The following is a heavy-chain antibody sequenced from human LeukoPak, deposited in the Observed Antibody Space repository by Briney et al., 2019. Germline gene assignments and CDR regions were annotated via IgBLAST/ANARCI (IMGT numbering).Heavy chain of an antibody. CDR3: ARGRQRRNYYDSSGYYPVNFDY. CDR2: IGTAGDT. Sequence: PGGSLRLSCAASGFTFSSYDMHWVRQATGKGLEWVSAIGTAGDTYYPGSVKGRFTISRENAKNSLYLQMNSLRAGDTAVYYCARGRQRRNYYDSSGYYPVNFDYWGQGTLVTVSS. V-gene: IGHV3-13*01. J-gene: IGHJ4*02. D-gene: IGHD3-22*01. CDR1: GFTFSSYD.